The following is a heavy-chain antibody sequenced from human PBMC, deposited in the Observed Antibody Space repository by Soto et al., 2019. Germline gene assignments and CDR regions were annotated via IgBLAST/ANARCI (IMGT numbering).Heavy chain of an antibody. Sequence: GGSLRLSCAASGFTFSNAWMSWVRQAPGKGLEWVGRIKSKTDGGTTDYAAPVKGRFTISRDDSKNTLYLQMNSLNTQDTAVYYCTTAPTIFGVVIIGPYYGMDVWGQGTTVTVSS. V-gene: IGHV3-15*01. CDR2: IKSKTDGGTT. D-gene: IGHD3-3*01. J-gene: IGHJ6*02. CDR1: GFTFSNAW. CDR3: TTAPTIFGVVIIGPYYGMDV.